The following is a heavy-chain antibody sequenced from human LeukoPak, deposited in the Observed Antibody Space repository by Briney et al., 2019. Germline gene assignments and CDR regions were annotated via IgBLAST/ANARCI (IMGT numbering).Heavy chain of an antibody. CDR1: GYTFTGYY. V-gene: IGHV1-2*02. Sequence: GASVKVSCKASGYTFTGYYMHWVAQAPGQGLEWMGWINPNSGCTNYAQKFQGRVTMTRHTSISTDYMELSRVRSADAAVYYCAREGIQLWFSWGQGTLVTVSS. CDR2: INPNSGCT. CDR3: AREGIQLWFS. J-gene: IGHJ4*02. D-gene: IGHD5-18*01.